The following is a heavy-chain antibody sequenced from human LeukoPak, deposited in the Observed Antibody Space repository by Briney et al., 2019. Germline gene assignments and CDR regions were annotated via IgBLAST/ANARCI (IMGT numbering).Heavy chain of an antibody. CDR2: ISAYNGNT. D-gene: IGHD1-26*01. CDR1: GYTFTSYG. CDR3: ARGPPEWELLEGIFDY. J-gene: IGHJ4*02. Sequence: GASVKVSCKASGYTFTSYGISWVRQAPGQGLEWMGWISAYNGNTNYAQKLQGRVTMTTDTSTSTAYMELRSLRSDDTAVYYCARGPPEWELLEGIFDYWGQGTLVTVSS. V-gene: IGHV1-18*01.